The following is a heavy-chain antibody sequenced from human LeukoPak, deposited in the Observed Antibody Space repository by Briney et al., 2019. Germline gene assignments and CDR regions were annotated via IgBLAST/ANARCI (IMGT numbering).Heavy chain of an antibody. J-gene: IGHJ5*02. CDR1: GFTSSSYA. CDR3: VKDGSMFDP. CDR2: ISESGGST. D-gene: IGHD1-26*01. Sequence: PGGSLRLSCAASGFTSSSYAMSWVRQAPGKGLEWVSGISESGGSTHHADSVKGRFTVSRDNSKNTLYLQMNSLRVEDTAVYYCVKDGSMFDPWGQGTLVTVAS. V-gene: IGHV3-23*01.